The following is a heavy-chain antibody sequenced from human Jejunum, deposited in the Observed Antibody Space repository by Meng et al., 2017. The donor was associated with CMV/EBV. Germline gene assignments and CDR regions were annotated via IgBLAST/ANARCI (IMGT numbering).Heavy chain of an antibody. V-gene: IGHV3-48*03. Sequence: FSSYEMNWVRQAPGKGLEWVAYIGPSGGTMSYADSVKGRFTISRDNTKNSLYLQMDSLRAEDTAVYYCARDDCSSTSCYSKNVFDIWGQGTMVTVSS. CDR2: IGPSGGTM. J-gene: IGHJ3*02. CDR3: ARDDCSSTSCYSKNVFDI. CDR1: FSSYE. D-gene: IGHD2-2*02.